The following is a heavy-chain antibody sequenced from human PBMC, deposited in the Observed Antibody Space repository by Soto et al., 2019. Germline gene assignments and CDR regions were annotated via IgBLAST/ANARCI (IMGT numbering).Heavy chain of an antibody. CDR3: ARRGGSDWYIVY. J-gene: IGHJ4*02. V-gene: IGHV3-48*02. CDR2: ISISSSTI. D-gene: IGHD6-19*01. CDR1: GVTFRSYS. Sequence: EVQLVESGGGLVQPGGSLRLSCAASGVTFRSYSMNWVRQAPGKGLEWVSYISISSSTIYYADSVKGRFTISRDNAKNLLYLQMNALRDEDTAVYYCARRGGSDWYIVYWGQGTLVTVSS.